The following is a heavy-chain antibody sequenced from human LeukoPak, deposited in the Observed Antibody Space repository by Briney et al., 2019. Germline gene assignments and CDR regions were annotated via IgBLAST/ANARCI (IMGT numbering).Heavy chain of an antibody. Sequence: SETLSLTCAVYGGSFSGYYWSWIRQPPGKGLEWIGYIYFSGSTNYSPSLKSRDTISLDTSKNQFSLKLSSVTAADTAVYYCARRSDYGFYYGMDVWGQGTRVTVSS. V-gene: IGHV4-59*08. CDR3: ARRSDYGFYYGMDV. J-gene: IGHJ6*02. CDR1: GGSFSGYY. CDR2: IYFSGST. D-gene: IGHD4-17*01.